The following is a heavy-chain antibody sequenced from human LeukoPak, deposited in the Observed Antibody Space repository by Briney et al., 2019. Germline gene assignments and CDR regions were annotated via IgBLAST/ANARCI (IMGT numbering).Heavy chain of an antibody. J-gene: IGHJ3*02. Sequence: GGSLRLSCAASGFTFSSYWMHWVRQAPGKGLVWVSRINIDWSSTSYADSVKGRFTISRDNAKNTLYLQMKSLRPEDTAVYYRAREGRGSYDSSGYTNALDIWGQGTMVTVSS. V-gene: IGHV3-74*01. CDR2: INIDWSST. D-gene: IGHD3-22*01. CDR1: GFTFSSYW. CDR3: AREGRGSYDSSGYTNALDI.